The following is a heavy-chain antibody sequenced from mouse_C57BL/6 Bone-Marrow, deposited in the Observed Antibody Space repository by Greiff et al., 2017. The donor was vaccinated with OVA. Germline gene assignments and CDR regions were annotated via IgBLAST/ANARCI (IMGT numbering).Heavy chain of an antibody. Sequence: QVHVKQPGAELVKPGASVKLSCKASGYTFTSYWMHWVKQRPGQGLEWIGMIHPNSGSTTYNEKFKSKATLTVDKSSSTAYMQLSSLTSEDSAVYYCARPIGTRDYFDYWGQGTTLTVSS. V-gene: IGHV1-64*01. J-gene: IGHJ2*01. CDR1: GYTFTSYW. D-gene: IGHD2-14*01. CDR3: ARPIGTRDYFDY. CDR2: IHPNSGST.